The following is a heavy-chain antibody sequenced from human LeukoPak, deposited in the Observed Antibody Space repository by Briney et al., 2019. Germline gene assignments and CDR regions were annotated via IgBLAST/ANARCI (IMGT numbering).Heavy chain of an antibody. V-gene: IGHV3-33*08. CDR2: IWYDGSDQ. CDR3: GRDSFAGYSTSWLDY. CDR1: GFTFSSYG. Sequence: GGSLRLSCAASGFTFSSYGMYWVRQAPGKGLEWVAIIWYDGSDQYYADSVKGRFTISRDNSKDTLYLQMSSLGAEDTALYYCGRDSFAGYSTSWLDYWGQGTLVTVSS. D-gene: IGHD5-12*01. J-gene: IGHJ4*02.